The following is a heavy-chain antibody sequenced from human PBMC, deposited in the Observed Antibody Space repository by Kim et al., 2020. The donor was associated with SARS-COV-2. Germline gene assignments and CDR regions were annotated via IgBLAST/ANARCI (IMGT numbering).Heavy chain of an antibody. CDR2: ISSSGSTI. V-gene: IGHV3-11*01. D-gene: IGHD3-10*01. Sequence: GGSLRLSCAASGFTFSDYYMSWIRQAPGKGLEWVSYISSSGSTIYYADSVKGRFTISRDNAKNSLYLQMNSLRAEDTAVYYCARDPPPTYYGSGSINYYYGMDVWGQGTTVTVSS. CDR3: ARDPPPTYYGSGSINYYYGMDV. CDR1: GFTFSDYY. J-gene: IGHJ6*02.